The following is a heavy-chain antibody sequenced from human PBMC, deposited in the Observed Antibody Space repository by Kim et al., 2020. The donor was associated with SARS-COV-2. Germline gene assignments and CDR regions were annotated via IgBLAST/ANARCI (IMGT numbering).Heavy chain of an antibody. Sequence: TYYTPTLKSRVTISIDESKNQVSLKLSSVTAGDTAGYYCARGVVFAFDIWGQGTLVTVSS. D-gene: IGHD2-21*01. V-gene: IGHV4-30-2*01. CDR2: T. J-gene: IGHJ3*02. CDR3: ARGVVFAFDI.